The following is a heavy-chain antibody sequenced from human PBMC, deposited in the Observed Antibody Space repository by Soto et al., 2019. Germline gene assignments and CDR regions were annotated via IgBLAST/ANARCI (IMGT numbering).Heavy chain of an antibody. V-gene: IGHV1-18*01. CDR3: ARDGDGPGRHYDY. Sequence: QVQLVQSGAEVKNPGASVKVSCKASGYTFTTYGFSWVRQAPGQGLDWMGWIGPYTGVTNYAQQFQGRVTVTTDTSTSTAYMELRSLTSDDTAVYYCARDGDGPGRHYDYWGQGTLITVSS. D-gene: IGHD3-10*01. J-gene: IGHJ4*02. CDR1: GYTFTTYG. CDR2: IGPYTGVT.